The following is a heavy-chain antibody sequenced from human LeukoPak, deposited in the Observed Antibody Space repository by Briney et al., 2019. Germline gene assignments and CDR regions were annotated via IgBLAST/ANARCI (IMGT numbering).Heavy chain of an antibody. Sequence: ASVKVSCKASGYTFTSYGISWVRQAPGQGLEWMGWISAYNGNTNYAQKLQGRVTMTTDTSTSTAYMELRSLRSDDTAVYYCASRYCSGGSCYPVLYYFDYWGQGTLVTVSS. V-gene: IGHV1-18*01. D-gene: IGHD2-15*01. CDR1: GYTFTSYG. J-gene: IGHJ4*02. CDR3: ASRYCSGGSCYPVLYYFDY. CDR2: ISAYNGNT.